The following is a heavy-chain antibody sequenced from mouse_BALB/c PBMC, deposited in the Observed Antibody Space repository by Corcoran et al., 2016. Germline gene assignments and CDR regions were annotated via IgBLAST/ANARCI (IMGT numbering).Heavy chain of an antibody. Sequence: QVTLKESGPGILPPSQTLSLTCSFSGFSLSTSGMGVSWLRQPSAKGLEWLAHIYWDDDKRYNPSLKSRHTISKDTSRNQVFLKITSVDTADTATYYCARFYDYYYWGQGTTLTVSS. J-gene: IGHJ2*01. V-gene: IGHV8-12*01. CDR3: ARFYDYYY. CDR2: IYWDDDK. D-gene: IGHD2-4*01. CDR1: GFSLSTSGMG.